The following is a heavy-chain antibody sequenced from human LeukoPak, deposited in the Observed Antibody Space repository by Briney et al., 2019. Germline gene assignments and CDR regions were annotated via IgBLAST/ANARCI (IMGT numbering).Heavy chain of an antibody. D-gene: IGHD5-18*01. CDR2: IYHSGST. V-gene: IGHV4-61*01. J-gene: IGHJ4*02. CDR3: ARDGRGYSYGLDY. Sequence: PSETLSLTCTVSGGSISSSSYYWGWIRQPPGKGLEWIGNIYHSGSTNYNPSLKSRVTISVDTSKNQFSLKLSSVTAADTAVYYCARDGRGYSYGLDYWGQGTLVTVSS. CDR1: GGSISSSSYY.